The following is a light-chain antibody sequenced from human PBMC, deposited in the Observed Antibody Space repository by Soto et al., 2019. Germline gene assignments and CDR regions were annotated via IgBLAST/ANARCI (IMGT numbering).Light chain of an antibody. CDR2: GNR. CDR3: QAYDYSLTASV. Sequence: QAVVTQPPSVPGAPGQRVTISCTGNSSNLGAGYDVHWYQQLPGAAPKLVIFGNRNRPSGVPERFSGSKSGTSASLAITGLQAEDEADYYCQAYDYSLTASVFGGGTKLTVL. V-gene: IGLV1-40*01. J-gene: IGLJ3*02. CDR1: SSNLGAGYD.